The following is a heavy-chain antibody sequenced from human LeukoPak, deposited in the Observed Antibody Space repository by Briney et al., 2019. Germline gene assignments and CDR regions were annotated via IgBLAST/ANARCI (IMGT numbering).Heavy chain of an antibody. Sequence: ASVKVSCKASGYTFTGYYMHWVRQAPGQGLEWMGWINPNSGGTNYAQKFQGRVTMTRDTSISTAYMELSRLRSDDTAVYYCARRVVPASLGVFFDYWGQGTLVTVSS. J-gene: IGHJ4*02. CDR2: INPNSGGT. V-gene: IGHV1-2*02. CDR3: ARRVVPASLGVFFDY. D-gene: IGHD2-2*01. CDR1: GYTFTGYY.